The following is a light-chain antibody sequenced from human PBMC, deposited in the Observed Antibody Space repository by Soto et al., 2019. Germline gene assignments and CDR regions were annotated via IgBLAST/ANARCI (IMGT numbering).Light chain of an antibody. Sequence: DIQMTQSPSTLSASVGDRVTITCRASQSIDSWLAWYQQKPGKAPNLLIYKTSNLESGVPSRFSGSGSGTEFSLTISSLQPDDFATYYCQQYNSYSEAFGQGTKVELK. V-gene: IGKV1-5*03. CDR1: QSIDSW. CDR2: KTS. J-gene: IGKJ1*01. CDR3: QQYNSYSEA.